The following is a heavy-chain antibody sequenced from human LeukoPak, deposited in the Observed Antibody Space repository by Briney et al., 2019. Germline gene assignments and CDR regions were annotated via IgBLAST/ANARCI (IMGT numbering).Heavy chain of an antibody. J-gene: IGHJ1*01. V-gene: IGHV1-69*01. CDR2: IMPFFGTA. CDR1: GGTFSSYV. Sequence: SVKVSCKASGGTFSSYVISWVRQAPGQGLEWMGGIMPFFGTANYAQKFQGRVTITADESTSTAYMELSSLRSEDTAVYYCARGYCTNGVCYGTRAEYFQHWGQGTLVTVSS. CDR3: ARGYCTNGVCYGTRAEYFQH. D-gene: IGHD2-8*01.